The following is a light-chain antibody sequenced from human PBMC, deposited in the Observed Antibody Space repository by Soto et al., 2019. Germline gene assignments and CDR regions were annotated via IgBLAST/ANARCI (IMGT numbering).Light chain of an antibody. CDR1: ESFLYISNNKNY. CDR2: WAS. J-gene: IGKJ1*01. V-gene: IGKV4-1*01. Sequence: DIVMTQSPDSLAVSLGERATINCKSSESFLYISNNKNYLAWYQQKPGQPPKALIYWASTRESGVPDRFSGSGSGTDFTLTISSLQAEDVAVYYSQQYYTTPWTFCQGTKVDIK. CDR3: QQYYTTPWT.